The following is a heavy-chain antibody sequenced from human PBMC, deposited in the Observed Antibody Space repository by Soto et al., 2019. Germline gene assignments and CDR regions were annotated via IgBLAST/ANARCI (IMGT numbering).Heavy chain of an antibody. D-gene: IGHD2-8*01. J-gene: IGHJ4*02. Sequence: ASVKVSCKVSGYTLTELSMHWVRQAPGKRLEWMGGFDPEDGETIYAQKFQGRVTMTEDTSTDTAYMELSSLRSEDTAVYYCATVLGYCTNGVCYSPFDYWGQGTLVTVSS. CDR3: ATVLGYCTNGVCYSPFDY. CDR1: GYTLTELS. CDR2: FDPEDGET. V-gene: IGHV1-24*01.